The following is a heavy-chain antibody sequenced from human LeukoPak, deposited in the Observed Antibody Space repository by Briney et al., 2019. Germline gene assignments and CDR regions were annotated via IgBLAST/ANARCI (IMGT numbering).Heavy chain of an antibody. CDR3: ARASIKRLQQLAKGINFDY. D-gene: IGHD6-13*01. Sequence: GESLKISCAASGFTFSSYWMHWVRQAPGKGLVWVSRINSDGSSTSYADSVKGRFTISRDNAKNTLYLQMNSLRAEDTAVYYCARASIKRLQQLAKGINFDYWGQGTLVTVSS. CDR2: INSDGSST. V-gene: IGHV3-74*01. CDR1: GFTFSSYW. J-gene: IGHJ4*02.